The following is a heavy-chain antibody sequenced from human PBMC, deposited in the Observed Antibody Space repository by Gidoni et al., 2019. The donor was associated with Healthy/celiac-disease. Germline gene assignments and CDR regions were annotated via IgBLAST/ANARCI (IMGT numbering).Heavy chain of an antibody. CDR3: ARDHSRITTYYYDSSGPLGQEDAFDI. D-gene: IGHD3-22*01. Sequence: QVQLVESGGGLVKPGGSLGLSCADSGFTVSDAYMIWIRQAPGKGREWVSYISSSSSYTNYADSVKGRFTISRDNAKNSLYLQMNSLRAEDTAVYYCARDHSRITTYYYDSSGPLGQEDAFDIWGQGTMVTVSS. V-gene: IGHV3-11*06. CDR2: ISSSSSYT. CDR1: GFTVSDAY. J-gene: IGHJ3*02.